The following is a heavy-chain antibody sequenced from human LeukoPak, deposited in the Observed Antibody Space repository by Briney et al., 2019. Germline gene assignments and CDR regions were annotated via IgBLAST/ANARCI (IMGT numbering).Heavy chain of an antibody. CDR3: AREGGVQGVIIPRTFDY. J-gene: IGHJ4*02. D-gene: IGHD3-10*01. V-gene: IGHV3-33*01. Sequence: GRSLRLSCAASGFTFSSYGMHRVRQAPGKGLEWVAVTWYDGSNKYYADSVKGRFTISRDNSKNTLYLQMNSLRAEDTAVYYCAREGGVQGVIIPRTFDYWGQGTLVTVSS. CDR2: TWYDGSNK. CDR1: GFTFSSYG.